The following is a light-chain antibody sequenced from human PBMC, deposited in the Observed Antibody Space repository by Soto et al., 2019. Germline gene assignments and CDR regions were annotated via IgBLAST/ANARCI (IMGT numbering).Light chain of an antibody. J-gene: IGKJ2*01. V-gene: IGKV3-15*01. Sequence: EIVMSQSPATLSVSPGERATLSCRASQRISSNLAWYQWRPGQAPRLLIFGASHRVTGVPPSFSGSGSGTEFTLTISSLQSEDFAVYYCQQYNNWPYTFGQGTKLDIK. CDR1: QRISSN. CDR2: GAS. CDR3: QQYNNWPYT.